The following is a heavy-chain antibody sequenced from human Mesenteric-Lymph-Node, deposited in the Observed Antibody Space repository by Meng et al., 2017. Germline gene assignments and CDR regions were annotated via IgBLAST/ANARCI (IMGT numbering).Heavy chain of an antibody. CDR1: GFIFSTYA. J-gene: IGHJ4*02. CDR2: ISRGGSTT. V-gene: IGHV3-11*01. D-gene: IGHD3-22*01. CDR3: ARDEGDYDSSGYYYVVGRGPPTY. Sequence: GESLKISCAASGFIFSTYAMSWIRQAPGKGLEWVSYISRGGSTTYYADSVKGRFTISRDNTKNSLYLQMNSLRAEDTAVYYCARDEGDYDSSGYYYVVGRGPPTYWGQGTLVTVSS.